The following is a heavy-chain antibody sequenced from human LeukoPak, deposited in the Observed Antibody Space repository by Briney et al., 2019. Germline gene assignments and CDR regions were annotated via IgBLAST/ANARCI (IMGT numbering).Heavy chain of an antibody. J-gene: IGHJ3*02. D-gene: IGHD3-16*01. CDR2: ISSSGSYI. Sequence: GGSLRLPCAASGFTFSSYSMNWVRQAPGKGLEWVSSISSSGSYIYYADSVKGRFTISRDNAKNSLYLQMNSLRGEDTAVYYCARSMINDAFDIWGQGTMVTVSS. CDR3: ARSMINDAFDI. CDR1: GFTFSSYS. V-gene: IGHV3-21*01.